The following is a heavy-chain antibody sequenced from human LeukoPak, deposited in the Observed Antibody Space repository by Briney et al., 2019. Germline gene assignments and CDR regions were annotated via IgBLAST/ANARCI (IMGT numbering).Heavy chain of an antibody. D-gene: IGHD3-10*01. Sequence: SETLSLTCTVSGGSISSGDCYWSWIRQPPGKGLEWIGSIYYSGSTYYNPSLKSRVTISVDTSKNQFSLKLSSVTAADTAVYYCARGQGWFDLFDYWGQGTLVTVSS. CDR3: ARGQGWFDLFDY. J-gene: IGHJ4*02. CDR1: GGSISSGDCY. CDR2: IYYSGST. V-gene: IGHV4-39*07.